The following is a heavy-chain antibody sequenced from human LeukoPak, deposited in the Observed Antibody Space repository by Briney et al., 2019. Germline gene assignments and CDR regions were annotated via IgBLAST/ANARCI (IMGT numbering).Heavy chain of an antibody. CDR1: GFTFSSYA. J-gene: IGHJ4*02. CDR2: ISGSGGST. V-gene: IGHV3-23*01. CDR3: GRGRPRGYSGYVIDY. Sequence: GGSLRLSCAASGFTFSSYAMSWVRQAPGKGLEWASAISGSGGSTYYADSVKGRFTISRDNAKNTLYLQMNSLRAEDTAAFYCGRGRPRGYSGYVIDYWGQGTPITVSS. D-gene: IGHD5-12*01.